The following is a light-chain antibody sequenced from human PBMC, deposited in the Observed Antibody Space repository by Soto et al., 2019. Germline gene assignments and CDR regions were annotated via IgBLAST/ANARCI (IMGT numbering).Light chain of an antibody. CDR2: GAS. J-gene: IGKJ5*01. Sequence: EIVLTQSPGTLSLSPGDRATLSCRASQTVSNNYLAWCQQKPGQAPRVIMYGASNRATGIPARFSGSGSGTDFTLTISSLEPEDFAVYYCQKRSKWPITCGQGKRREIK. V-gene: IGKV3D-20*02. CDR1: QTVSNNY. CDR3: QKRSKWPIT.